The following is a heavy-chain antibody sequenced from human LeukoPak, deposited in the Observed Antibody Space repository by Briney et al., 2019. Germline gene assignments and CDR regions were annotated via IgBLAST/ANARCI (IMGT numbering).Heavy chain of an antibody. CDR2: IYYSGST. D-gene: IGHD3-22*01. Sequence: SQALSLTCTVSGGSISSGDYYWSWIRQPPGKGLEWIGYIYYSGSTYYNPSLKSRVTISVDTSKNQFSLKLSSVTAADTTVYYCASTPDYYDSSGYSDYWGQGTLVTVSS. J-gene: IGHJ4*02. V-gene: IGHV4-30-4*08. CDR3: ASTPDYYDSSGYSDY. CDR1: GGSISSGDYY.